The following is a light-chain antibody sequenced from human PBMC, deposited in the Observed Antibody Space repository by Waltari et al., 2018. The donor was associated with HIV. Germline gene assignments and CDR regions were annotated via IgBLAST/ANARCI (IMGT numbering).Light chain of an antibody. CDR2: SAS. V-gene: IGKV3-20*01. Sequence: VLTQSPGTLSLSPGERAALSCRASQSITNNFLAWYQQKPGQAPRLLIYSASTRASGIPDRFGGSGSGTDFTLTIDRLEPEDVAVYYCEQYGDSRTFGQGTKLEIK. CDR3: EQYGDSRT. J-gene: IGKJ2*01. CDR1: QSITNNF.